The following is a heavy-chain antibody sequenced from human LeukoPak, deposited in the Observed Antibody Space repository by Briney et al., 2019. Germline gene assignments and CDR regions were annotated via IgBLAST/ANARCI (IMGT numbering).Heavy chain of an antibody. V-gene: IGHV3-53*01. CDR1: GFSLSNNY. Sequence: PGGSLRLSCAASGFSLSNNYLSWARQAQGKGLGGVSVLFSGGNTYYADSVKGRFTISRDNSRNTLYLQMNSLRAEDAAVYYCARESGFGALFPHCMDVWGQGTTVTVSS. D-gene: IGHD3-10*01. CDR3: ARESGFGALFPHCMDV. J-gene: IGHJ6*02. CDR2: LFSGGNT.